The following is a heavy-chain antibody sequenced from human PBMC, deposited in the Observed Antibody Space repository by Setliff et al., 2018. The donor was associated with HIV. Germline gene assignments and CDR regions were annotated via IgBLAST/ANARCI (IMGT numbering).Heavy chain of an antibody. J-gene: IGHJ5*02. Sequence: GGSLRLSCAASGFNFSTHTMNWIRQAPGKGLEWVSSISSTGTYIYYADSMKGRFTISRDNAKNSLYLQMNSLRAEDTALYYCARDQRLAGNVRCFDPWGQGTLVTVSS. D-gene: IGHD6-19*01. CDR2: ISSTGTYI. V-gene: IGHV3-21*04. CDR3: ARDQRLAGNVRCFDP. CDR1: GFNFSTHT.